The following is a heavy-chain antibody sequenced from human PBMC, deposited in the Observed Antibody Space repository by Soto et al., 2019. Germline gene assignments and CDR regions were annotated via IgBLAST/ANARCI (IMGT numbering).Heavy chain of an antibody. CDR1: GFTFSSYS. J-gene: IGHJ3*02. D-gene: IGHD3-22*01. CDR2: ISSSSSYI. V-gene: IGHV3-21*01. CDR3: ARVTYYYDSSGYCLDAFDI. Sequence: RLSCAASGFTFSSYSMNWVRQAPGKGLEWVSSISSSSSYIYYADSVKGRFTISRDNAKNSLYLQMNSLRAEDTAVYYCARVTYYYDSSGYCLDAFDIWGQGTMVTVSS.